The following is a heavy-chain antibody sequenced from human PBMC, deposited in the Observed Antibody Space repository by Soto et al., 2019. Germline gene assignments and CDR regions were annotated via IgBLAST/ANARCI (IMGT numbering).Heavy chain of an antibody. CDR2: IYYSGNT. Sequence: SETLSLTCTVSGGSISSYYWSWIRQPPGKGLEWIGYIYYSGNTNYNPSLKSRVTISLDTSKNQFSMKLTSVTAADAAVYFCARQMRGPIPYFGWLSPVTSWGQGTQVTVSS. V-gene: IGHV4-59*08. CDR3: ARQMRGPIPYFGWLSPVTS. J-gene: IGHJ4*02. D-gene: IGHD3-9*01. CDR1: GGSISSYY.